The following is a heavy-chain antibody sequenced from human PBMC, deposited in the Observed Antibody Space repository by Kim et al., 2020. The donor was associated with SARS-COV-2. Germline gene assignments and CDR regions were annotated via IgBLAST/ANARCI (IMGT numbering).Heavy chain of an antibody. CDR1: GGSISSSNW. J-gene: IGHJ3*02. D-gene: IGHD4-17*01. Sequence: SETLSLTCAVSGGSISSSNWWSWVRQPPGKGLEWIGEIYHSGSTNYNPSLKSRVTISVDKSKNQFSLKLSSVTAADTAVYYCARDLINDYGDQDAFDIWGQGTMVTVSS. CDR3: ARDLINDYGDQDAFDI. V-gene: IGHV4-4*02. CDR2: IYHSGST.